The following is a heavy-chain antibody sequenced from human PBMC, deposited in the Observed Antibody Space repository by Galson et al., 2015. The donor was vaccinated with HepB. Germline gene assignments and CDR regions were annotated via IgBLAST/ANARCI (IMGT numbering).Heavy chain of an antibody. J-gene: IGHJ4*02. CDR1: GGTFSTYA. D-gene: IGHD6-13*01. V-gene: IGHV1-18*01. CDR2: ISPYNGKT. Sequence: SVKVSCKASGGTFSTYAISWVRQAPGQGLEWMGRISPYNGKTDYAQNFQGRVTMTTDTSTTTAYMELRSLRSDDTAVYYCARFIQQLCDYWGQGTLVTVSS. CDR3: ARFIQQLCDY.